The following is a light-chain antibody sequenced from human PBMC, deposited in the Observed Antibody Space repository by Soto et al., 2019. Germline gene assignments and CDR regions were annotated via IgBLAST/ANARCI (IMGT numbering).Light chain of an antibody. V-gene: IGLV1-47*02. J-gene: IGLJ2*01. Sequence: QSVLTQPPSASGAPGQRVSISCSGSSSNVGANYVYWYQKLPGAAPKLLIFHINERPSGVPERFSGSRSGTSASLAISGLRSEDEADYYCATWDDSLSAVVFGGGTKLTVL. CDR2: HIN. CDR3: ATWDDSLSAVV. CDR1: SSNVGANY.